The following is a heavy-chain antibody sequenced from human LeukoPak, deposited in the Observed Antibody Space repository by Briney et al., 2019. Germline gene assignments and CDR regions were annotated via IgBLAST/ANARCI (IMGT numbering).Heavy chain of an antibody. CDR3: ANGGNSGSYFED. Sequence: SETLSLTCTVSGGSISSGGYYWSWIRQHPGKGLEWIGYIYYSGSTYYNPSLKSRVTISVDTSKKQFSLKLRSVTAADTAVYYCANGGNSGSYFEDWGQGTLVTVSS. J-gene: IGHJ4*02. CDR1: GGSISSGGYY. CDR2: IYYSGST. V-gene: IGHV4-31*03. D-gene: IGHD1-26*01.